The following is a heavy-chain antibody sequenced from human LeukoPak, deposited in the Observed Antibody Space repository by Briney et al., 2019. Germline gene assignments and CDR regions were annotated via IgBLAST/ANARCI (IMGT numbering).Heavy chain of an antibody. CDR2: ISYDGNNK. J-gene: IGHJ3*01. CDR3: AKDRPSSQGAFDV. D-gene: IGHD6-6*01. Sequence: PGGSLRLSCAASGFNFITYVMHWVRQAPGKGLEWVAVISYDGNNKYYADSVKGRFTISRANSKNTLYLKMNSLRAEDTAVYSCAKDRPSSQGAFDVWGQGTVVTVSS. CDR1: GFNFITYV. V-gene: IGHV3-30*18.